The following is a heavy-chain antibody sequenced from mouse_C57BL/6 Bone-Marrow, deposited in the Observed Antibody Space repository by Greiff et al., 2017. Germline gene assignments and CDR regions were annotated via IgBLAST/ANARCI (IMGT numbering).Heavy chain of an antibody. V-gene: IGHV1-69*01. Sequence: QVQLQQPGAELVMPGASVKLSCKASGYTFTSYWMHWVKQRPGQGLEWIGEIDPSDSYTNYTQKFKGHFTLTVDKSSSTAYMQLISLTCEDSAVYYCARGYYGSSPAWFAYWGQGTLVTVSA. D-gene: IGHD1-1*01. CDR1: GYTFTSYW. CDR2: IDPSDSYT. J-gene: IGHJ3*01. CDR3: ARGYYGSSPAWFAY.